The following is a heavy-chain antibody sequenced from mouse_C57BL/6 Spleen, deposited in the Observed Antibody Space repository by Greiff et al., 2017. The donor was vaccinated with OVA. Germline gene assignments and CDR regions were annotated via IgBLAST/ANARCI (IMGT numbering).Heavy chain of an antibody. CDR1: GYTFTDYY. CDR2: INPNNGGT. CDR3: ARGRDYDNFDY. Sequence: VQLQQSGPELVKPGASVKISCKASGYTFTDYYMNWVKQSHGKSLEWIGDINPNNGGTSYNQKFKGKATLTVDKSSSTAYMELRSLTSEDSAVYYCARGRDYDNFDYWGQGTTLTVSS. J-gene: IGHJ2*01. V-gene: IGHV1-26*01. D-gene: IGHD2-4*01.